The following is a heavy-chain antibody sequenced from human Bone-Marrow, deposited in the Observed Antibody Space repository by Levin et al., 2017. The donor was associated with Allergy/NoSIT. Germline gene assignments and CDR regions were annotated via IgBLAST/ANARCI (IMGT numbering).Heavy chain of an antibody. CDR3: AHKAVAPLYNYFDF. CDR1: GFSFSTSGVG. V-gene: IGHV2-5*02. J-gene: IGHJ4*02. D-gene: IGHD4-23*01. CDR2: IYWDDDT. Sequence: TLSLTCTFSGFSFSTSGVGVGWIRQPPGKALEWLGAIYWDDDTHYSPSLESRLSITKDTSKNQVVLTVTNMDPLDTGTYFCAHKAVAPLYNYFDFWGQGALVTVSS.